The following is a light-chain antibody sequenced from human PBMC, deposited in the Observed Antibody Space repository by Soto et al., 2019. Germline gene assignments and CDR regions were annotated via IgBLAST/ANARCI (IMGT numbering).Light chain of an antibody. CDR3: QTWDTVVV. CDR1: SGYSDYG. V-gene: IGLV4-69*01. CDR2: LNRDGSH. J-gene: IGLJ2*01. Sequence: QPVLTQSPSASASLGASVKLTCNQSSGYSDYGIAWHQQQPDKGPRYLMKLNRDGSHNKGDGIPDRFSGSNSGAERFLIISSLQSDDEADYYCQTWDTVVVFGGGTKLTVL.